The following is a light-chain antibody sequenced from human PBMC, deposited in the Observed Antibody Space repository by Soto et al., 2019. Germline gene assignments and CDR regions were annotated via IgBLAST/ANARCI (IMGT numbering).Light chain of an antibody. CDR2: EVT. V-gene: IGLV2-8*01. CDR1: SSDVGGYNY. J-gene: IGLJ1*01. Sequence: QSALAQPPSASGSPGQSVTISCTGTSSDVGGYNYVSWYQQHPGKAPKLVIYEVTKRPSGVPDRFSGSKSGNTASLTVSGLKAEDEADYYCSSFTGASTIFGTGTKVTV. CDR3: SSFTGASTI.